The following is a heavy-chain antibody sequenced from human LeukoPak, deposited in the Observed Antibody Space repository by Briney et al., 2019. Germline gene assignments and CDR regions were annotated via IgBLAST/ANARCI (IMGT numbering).Heavy chain of an antibody. CDR1: GFTFSTYW. Sequence: GGSLRLSCAASGFTFSTYWMSWVRQAPGKGLEWVAIIKQDGTEKYYVDSVKGRFTISRDNAENSRCLQMNSLRADDPAVYYCAGGVGASHFDYWGQGTLVTVSS. V-gene: IGHV3-7*04. CDR2: IKQDGTEK. J-gene: IGHJ4*02. CDR3: AGGVGASHFDY. D-gene: IGHD1-26*01.